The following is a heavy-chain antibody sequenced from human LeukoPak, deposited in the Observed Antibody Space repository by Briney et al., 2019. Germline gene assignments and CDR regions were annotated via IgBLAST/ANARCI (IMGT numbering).Heavy chain of an antibody. D-gene: IGHD5-12*01. Sequence: SQTLSLTCTVSGGSISSGDYYWSWIRQPPGKGLEWIGYIYYSGSTYYNPSLKSRVTISVDSSKIQFSLKLSSVTAADTAVYYCARIPLGYSGAYYFDYWGQGTLVTVSP. CDR1: GGSISSGDYY. CDR3: ARIPLGYSGAYYFDY. V-gene: IGHV4-30-4*01. CDR2: IYYSGST. J-gene: IGHJ4*02.